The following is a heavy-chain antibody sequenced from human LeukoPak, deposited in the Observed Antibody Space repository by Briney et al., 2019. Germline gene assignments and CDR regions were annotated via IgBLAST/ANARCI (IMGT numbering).Heavy chain of an antibody. CDR3: ARGGYSSHLKRENWFDP. D-gene: IGHD6-13*01. Sequence: SETLSLTCTVSGGSISSGGYYWSWIRQPPGKGLEWIGEINHSGSTNYNPSLKSRVTISVDTSKNQFSLKLSSVTAADTAVYYCARGGYSSHLKRENWFDPWGQGTLVTVSS. CDR1: GGSISSGGYY. CDR2: INHSGST. J-gene: IGHJ5*02. V-gene: IGHV4-39*07.